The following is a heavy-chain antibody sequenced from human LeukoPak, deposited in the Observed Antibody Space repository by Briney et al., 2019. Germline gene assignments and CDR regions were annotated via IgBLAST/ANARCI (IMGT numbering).Heavy chain of an antibody. V-gene: IGHV3-33*06. Sequence: GRSLRLSCAAPGFTFSNYGMHWVRQAPGKGLEWVAVIWYDGSNKYYADSVKGRFTISRDNSKNTLYLQMNSLRAEDTAVYYCAKDQGEMATVYDYWGQGTLVTVSS. D-gene: IGHD5-24*01. J-gene: IGHJ4*02. CDR3: AKDQGEMATVYDY. CDR2: IWYDGSNK. CDR1: GFTFSNYG.